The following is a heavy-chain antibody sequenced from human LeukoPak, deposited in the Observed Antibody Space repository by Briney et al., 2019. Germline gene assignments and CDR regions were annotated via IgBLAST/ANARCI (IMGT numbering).Heavy chain of an antibody. CDR3: ARRVTSNWFDP. CDR2: MYYSGST. D-gene: IGHD2-21*02. J-gene: IGHJ5*02. Sequence: SETLSLTCTVSGGSISSYYRSWIRQPPGKGLEWIGYMYYSGSTNYNPSLKSRVTISVDTSKNQFSLKLSSVTAADTAVYYCARRVTSNWFDPWGQGTLVTVSS. CDR1: GGSISSYY. V-gene: IGHV4-59*08.